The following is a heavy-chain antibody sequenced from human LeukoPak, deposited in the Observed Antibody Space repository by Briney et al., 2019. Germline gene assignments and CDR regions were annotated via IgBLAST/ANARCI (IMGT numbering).Heavy chain of an antibody. V-gene: IGHV1-2*02. CDR2: INPNNGGT. Sequence: ASVKVSCKASGYTFTVYYMHWVRHAPGQGLEWMGWINPNNGGTNYAQKFQGRVNMTRDTSISTAYMELSRLRSDDTAVYYCASLHMGITIFGVVSSRENAFDIWGQGTMVTVSS. J-gene: IGHJ3*02. CDR3: ASLHMGITIFGVVSSRENAFDI. CDR1: GYTFTVYY. D-gene: IGHD3-3*01.